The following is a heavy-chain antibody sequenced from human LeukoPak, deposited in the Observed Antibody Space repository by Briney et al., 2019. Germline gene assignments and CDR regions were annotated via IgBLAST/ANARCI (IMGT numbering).Heavy chain of an antibody. CDR2: ISYDGSNK. Sequence: GGSLRLSCAASGFTFSSYGMHWVRQAPGKGLEWVAVISYDGSNKYYADSVKGRFTISRDNSKNTLYLQMNSLRAEDTAVYYCARGPTISGYDHTGGVAYWGQGTLVTVSS. CDR1: GFTFSSYG. D-gene: IGHD5-12*01. CDR3: ARGPTISGYDHTGGVAY. V-gene: IGHV3-30*03. J-gene: IGHJ4*02.